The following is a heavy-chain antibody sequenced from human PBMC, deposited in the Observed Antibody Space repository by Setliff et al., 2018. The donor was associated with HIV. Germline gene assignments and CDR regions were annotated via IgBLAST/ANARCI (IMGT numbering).Heavy chain of an antibody. CDR1: GFTFSSYW. V-gene: IGHV3-7*03. CDR3: ARDLVWPYSSRWYDAFDI. D-gene: IGHD6-13*01. CDR2: IKQDGSEK. Sequence: PGESLKISCAASGFTFSSYWMSWVRQAPGKGLEWVANIKQDGSEKYYVDSVKGRFTISRDNAKNSLYLQMNSLRAEDTAVYYRARDLVWPYSSRWYDAFDIWGQGTMVTVSS. J-gene: IGHJ3*02.